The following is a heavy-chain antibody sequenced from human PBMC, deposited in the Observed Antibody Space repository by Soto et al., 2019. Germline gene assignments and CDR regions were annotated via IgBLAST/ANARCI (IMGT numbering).Heavy chain of an antibody. CDR1: GFTFSSYS. CDR2: ISSSSSTI. V-gene: IGHV3-48*01. CDR3: ARQRYGDYVSYFDY. Sequence: GGSLRLSCAASGFTFSSYSMNWVRQAPGKGLEWVSYISSSSSTIYYADSVKGRFTISRDNAKNSLYLQMNSLRAEDTAVYYCARQRYGDYVSYFDYWGQGTLVTVSS. J-gene: IGHJ4*02. D-gene: IGHD4-17*01.